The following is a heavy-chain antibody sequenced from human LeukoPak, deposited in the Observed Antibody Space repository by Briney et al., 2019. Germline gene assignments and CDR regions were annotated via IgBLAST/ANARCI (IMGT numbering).Heavy chain of an antibody. V-gene: IGHV3-53*01. Sequence: AGGSLRLSCAASGFTFSSYAMSWVRQAPGKGLEWVSVIYSGGSTYYADSVKGRFTISRDNSKNTLYLQMNSLRAEDTAVYYCARVGATGNDYWGRGTLVTVSS. CDR3: ARVGATGNDY. CDR1: GFTFSSYA. J-gene: IGHJ4*02. CDR2: IYSGGST. D-gene: IGHD6-13*01.